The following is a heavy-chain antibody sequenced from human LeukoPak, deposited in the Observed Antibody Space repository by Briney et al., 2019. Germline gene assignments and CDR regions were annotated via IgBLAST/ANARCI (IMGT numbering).Heavy chain of an antibody. CDR3: AKGKWDSARWGGDY. CDR2: ISGSGGST. J-gene: IGHJ4*02. CDR1: GFTFSSYA. Sequence: GGSLRLSCAASGFTFSSYAMSWVRQAPGKGLEWVSAISGSGGSTYYADSVKGRFTIYRDNSKNTLYLQMNSLRAEDTAVYYCAKGKWDSARWGGDYWGQGTLVTVSS. D-gene: IGHD1-26*01. V-gene: IGHV3-23*01.